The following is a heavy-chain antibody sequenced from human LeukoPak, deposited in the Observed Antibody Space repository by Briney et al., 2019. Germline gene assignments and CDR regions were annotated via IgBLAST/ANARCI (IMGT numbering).Heavy chain of an antibody. J-gene: IGHJ6*03. Sequence: PSGTLSLTCTVSGGSISSYYWSWIRQPAGKGLEWIGRIYTSGSTNYNPSLKSRVTMSVDTSKNQFSLKLSSVTAADTAVYYCARATVGSSGYYGYYYMDVWGKGTTVTVSS. CDR2: IYTSGST. D-gene: IGHD3-22*01. V-gene: IGHV4-4*07. CDR3: ARATVGSSGYYGYYYMDV. CDR1: GGSISSYY.